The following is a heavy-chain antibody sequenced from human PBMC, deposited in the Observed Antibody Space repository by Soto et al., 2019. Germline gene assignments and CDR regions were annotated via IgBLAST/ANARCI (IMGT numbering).Heavy chain of an antibody. D-gene: IGHD6-19*01. V-gene: IGHV4-38-2*02. CDR3: ARVHVMVVAGSTFDY. CDR2: IYHGGTT. Sequence: PSETLSLTCTVSGYSTSSGSYCAWIRQPPGKGPEWIASIYHGGTTFYNPSLKSRITISVGTSNNQFSLKLTSVTAADTAVYYCARVHVMVVAGSTFDYWGHGTLVTVSS. J-gene: IGHJ4*01. CDR1: GYSTSSGSY.